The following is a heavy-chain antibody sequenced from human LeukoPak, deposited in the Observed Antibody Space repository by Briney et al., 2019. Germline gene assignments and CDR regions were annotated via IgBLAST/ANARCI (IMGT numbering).Heavy chain of an antibody. CDR1: GGSFSGYY. CDR3: VRGKRVVVVPAAWFDP. CDR2: INHSGST. Sequence: SETLSLTCAVYGGSFSGYYWSWIRQPPGKGLEWIGEINHSGSTNYNPSLKSRVTISVDTSKNQFSLKLSSVTAADTAVYYCVRGKRVVVVPAAWFDPWGQGTLVTVSS. D-gene: IGHD2-2*01. V-gene: IGHV4-34*01. J-gene: IGHJ5*02.